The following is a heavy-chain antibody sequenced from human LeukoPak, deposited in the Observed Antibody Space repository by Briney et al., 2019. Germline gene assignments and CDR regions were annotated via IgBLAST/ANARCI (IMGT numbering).Heavy chain of an antibody. CDR2: IKQDGSEK. J-gene: IGHJ3*02. CDR3: AKPITVSGATDAFDI. Sequence: GGSLRLSCVASGFTFNSYWMNWARQAPGKGLEWVANIKQDGSEKYYVDSVKGRFTISRDNAKNSLYLQMNSLRAEDTAVYYCAKPITVSGATDAFDIWGQGTMVTVSS. CDR1: GFTFNSYW. D-gene: IGHD3-3*01. V-gene: IGHV3-7*01.